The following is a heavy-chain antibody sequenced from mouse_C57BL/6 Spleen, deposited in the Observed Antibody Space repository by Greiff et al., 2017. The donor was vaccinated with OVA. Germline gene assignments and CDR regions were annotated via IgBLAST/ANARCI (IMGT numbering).Heavy chain of an antibody. CDR2: INYDGSST. J-gene: IGHJ4*01. V-gene: IGHV5-16*01. CDR3: ARDDGTGAMDY. D-gene: IGHD2-3*01. CDR1: GFTFSDYY. Sequence: EVKLVESEGGLVQPGSSMKLSCTASGFTFSDYYMAWVRPVPEKGLEWVANINYDGSSTYYLDSLKSRFIISRDNAKNILYLQMSSLKSEDTATYYCARDDGTGAMDYWGQGTSVTVSS.